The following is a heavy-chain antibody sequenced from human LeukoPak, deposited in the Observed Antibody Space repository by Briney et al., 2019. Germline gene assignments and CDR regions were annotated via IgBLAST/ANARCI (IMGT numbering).Heavy chain of an antibody. J-gene: IGHJ4*02. CDR1: GFTFSSYA. V-gene: IGHV3-23*01. CDR2: ISGSGGST. D-gene: IGHD6-13*01. Sequence: GGSLRLSRAASGFTFSSYAMSWVRQAPGKGLEWVSAISGSGGSTYYADSVKGRFTIFRDNSKNTLYLQMNSLRAEDTAVYYCAKDRRGAAAGTFDYWGQGTLVTVSS. CDR3: AKDRRGAAAGTFDY.